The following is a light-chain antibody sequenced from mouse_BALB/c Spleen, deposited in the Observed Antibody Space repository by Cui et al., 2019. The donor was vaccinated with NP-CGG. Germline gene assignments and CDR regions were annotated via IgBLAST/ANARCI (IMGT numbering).Light chain of an antibody. CDR3: ALWYSNHWV. CDR2: GTN. J-gene: IGLJ1*01. CDR1: TGAVTTSNY. Sequence: QAAVTQDSALTTSPGETVTLTCRSRTGAVTTSNYANWVREKPDHLFTGLIGGTNNRAPGVPARFSGSLIGDKAALTITGAQTEDEAIYFCALWYSNHWVFGGGTKLTVL. V-gene: IGLV1*01.